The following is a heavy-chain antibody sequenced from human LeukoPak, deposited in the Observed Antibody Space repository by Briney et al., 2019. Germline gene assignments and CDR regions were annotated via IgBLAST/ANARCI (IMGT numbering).Heavy chain of an antibody. J-gene: IGHJ4*02. V-gene: IGHV6-1*01. Sequence: SQTLSLTCAISGDSVSSISAAWNWVRQSPSRGLEWLGWAYYRSKWYNDYAVSVKSRITINPDTPKNQFSLPLNSVPPEDTAVYYCARDAWFGGTFAYWGQGTLVTVSS. D-gene: IGHD3-10*01. CDR3: ARDAWFGGTFAY. CDR1: GDSVSSISAA. CDR2: AYYRSKWYN.